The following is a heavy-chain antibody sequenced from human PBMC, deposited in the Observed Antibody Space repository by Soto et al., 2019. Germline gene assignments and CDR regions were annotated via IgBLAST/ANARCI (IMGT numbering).Heavy chain of an antibody. J-gene: IGHJ4*02. V-gene: IGHV4-39*01. CDR3: ARQPTNLADYFDY. Sequence: PSETLSLTCTVSGGSIGTSGHYWGWIRQPPGKGLECIGNIYYTGSTYYNPSLKSRVTISVDTSKNQFSLKLSSVTAADTAVYFCARQPTNLADYFDYWGQGTPV. CDR2: IYYTGST. D-gene: IGHD5-12*01. CDR1: GGSIGTSGHY.